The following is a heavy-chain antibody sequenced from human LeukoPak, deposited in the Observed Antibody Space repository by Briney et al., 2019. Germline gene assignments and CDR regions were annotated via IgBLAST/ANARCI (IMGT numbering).Heavy chain of an antibody. CDR2: ISYDGNNK. D-gene: IGHD2-15*01. CDR3: ARDHRYCSGGSCYSYCDY. CDR1: GFTFNSYA. V-gene: IGHV3-30*04. Sequence: PGRSPRLSCAASGFTFNSYAMHWVRQAPGKGLEWVAVISYDGNNKYYADSVKGRFTISRDNSKNTLYLQMNSLRVEDTAVHYCARDHRYCSGGSCYSYCDYWGQGTLVTVSS. J-gene: IGHJ4*02.